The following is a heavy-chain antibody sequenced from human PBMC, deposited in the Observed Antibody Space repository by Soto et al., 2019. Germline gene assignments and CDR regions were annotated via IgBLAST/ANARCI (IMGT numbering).Heavy chain of an antibody. Sequence: SETLSLTCTVSGGSISSSSYYWGWIRQPPGKGLEWIGSIYYSGSTYYNPSLKSRVTISVDTSKNHFSMKLSSVTAADTAVYYCARLNYYGSGSYYYYGMDVWGQGTTVTVSS. V-gene: IGHV4-39*01. CDR3: ARLNYYGSGSYYYYGMDV. CDR1: GGSISSSSYY. CDR2: IYYSGST. J-gene: IGHJ6*02. D-gene: IGHD3-10*01.